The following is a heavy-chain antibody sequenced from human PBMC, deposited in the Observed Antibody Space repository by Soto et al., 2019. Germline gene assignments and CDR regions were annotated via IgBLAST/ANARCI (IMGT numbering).Heavy chain of an antibody. Sequence: QVQLQESGPGLVKPSQTLSSTCTVSGGTISSGGYYSSWIRQHPRKGLEWIGYIYYSGSTYYNPSLKSRVTISVDTSKNQFSLKLSSVTAADTAVYYCARDGYYYDSSGYSRAEYFQHWGQGTLVTVSS. CDR2: IYYSGST. CDR1: GGTISSGGYY. CDR3: ARDGYYYDSSGYSRAEYFQH. D-gene: IGHD3-22*01. J-gene: IGHJ1*01. V-gene: IGHV4-31*03.